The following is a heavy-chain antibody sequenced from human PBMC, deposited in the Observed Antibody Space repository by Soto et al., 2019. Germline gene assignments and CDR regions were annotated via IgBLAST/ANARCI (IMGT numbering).Heavy chain of an antibody. D-gene: IGHD3-22*01. CDR3: ATLGGQNYYDSSGSYDY. CDR2: IYPGDSDT. V-gene: IGHV5-51*01. Sequence: GESLKISCKGSGYSFVSYWIGWVRQMPGKGLEWMGIIYPGDSDTRYSPSFQGQVTISADKSITTVYLQWSSLKASDTAVYYCATLGGQNYYDSSGSYDYWGQGTRVTVS. J-gene: IGHJ4*02. CDR1: GYSFVSYW.